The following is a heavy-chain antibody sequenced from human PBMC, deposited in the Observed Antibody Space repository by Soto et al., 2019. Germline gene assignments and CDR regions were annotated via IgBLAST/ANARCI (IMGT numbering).Heavy chain of an antibody. Sequence: ASVKVSCKASGYTSTSYGISWVRQAPGQGLEWMGWISAYNGNTNYAQKLQGRVTMTTDTSTSTAYMELRSLRSDDTAVYYCARDPEQTRVSGWFDPWGQGTLVTVS. CDR3: ARDPEQTRVSGWFDP. CDR1: GYTSTSYG. J-gene: IGHJ5*02. D-gene: IGHD6-13*01. V-gene: IGHV1-18*04. CDR2: ISAYNGNT.